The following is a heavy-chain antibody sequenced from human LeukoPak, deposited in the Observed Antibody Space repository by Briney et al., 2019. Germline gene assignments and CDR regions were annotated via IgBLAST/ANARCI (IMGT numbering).Heavy chain of an antibody. V-gene: IGHV3-21*06. J-gene: IGHJ3*02. CDR2: LSGTGRYI. CDR3: ARSLRDAFDI. Sequence: GGSLRLSCAASGFTFSSYTMNWVRQAPGKGLEWVPSLSGTGRYIYYADLMKGRFTISRDNAKNSLYLQMNSLRAEDTAVYYCARSLRDAFDIWGQGTVVTVSS. CDR1: GFTFSSYT.